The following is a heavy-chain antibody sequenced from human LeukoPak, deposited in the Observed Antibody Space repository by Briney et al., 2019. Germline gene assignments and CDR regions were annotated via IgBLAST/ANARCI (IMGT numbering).Heavy chain of an antibody. CDR3: ARENSGYHYYYYYGMDV. J-gene: IGHJ6*04. V-gene: IGHV1-46*01. D-gene: IGHD5-12*01. Sequence: ASVKVSCKASGYTFTSYYMHWVRQAPGQGLEWMGIINHSGGSTSYAQKFQGRVTMTRDTSTSTVYMELSSLRSEDTAVYYCARENSGYHYYYYYGMDVWGKGTTVTVSS. CDR2: INHSGGST. CDR1: GYTFTSYY.